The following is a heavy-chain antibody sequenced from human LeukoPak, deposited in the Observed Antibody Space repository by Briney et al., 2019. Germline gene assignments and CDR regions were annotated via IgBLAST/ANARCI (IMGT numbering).Heavy chain of an antibody. CDR3: ARGTLRRVNIVVVPAAQWFDP. D-gene: IGHD2-2*01. J-gene: IGHJ5*02. Sequence: SETLSLTCAVYGGSFSGYYWSWIRQPPGKGLEWIGEINHSGSTNYNPSLKSRVTISVDTSKNQFSLKLSSVTAADTAVYYCARGTLRRVNIVVVPAAQWFDPWGQGTLVTVSS. CDR2: INHSGST. CDR1: GGSFSGYY. V-gene: IGHV4-34*01.